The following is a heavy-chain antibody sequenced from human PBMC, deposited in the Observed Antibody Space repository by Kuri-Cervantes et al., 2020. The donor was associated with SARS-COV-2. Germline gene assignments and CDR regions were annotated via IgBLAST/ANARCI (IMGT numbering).Heavy chain of an antibody. CDR2: IWYDGSNK. J-gene: IGHJ6*02. CDR3: ASLGYCSSTSCRGVDV. V-gene: IGHV3-33*08. CDR1: GFTFSSYG. D-gene: IGHD2-2*01. Sequence: GGSLRLSCVASGFTFSSYGMHWVRQAPGKGLEWVAVIWYDGSNKYYADSVKGRFTISRDNSKNTLYLQMNSLRAEDTAVYYCASLGYCSSTSCRGVDVWGQGTTVTVSS.